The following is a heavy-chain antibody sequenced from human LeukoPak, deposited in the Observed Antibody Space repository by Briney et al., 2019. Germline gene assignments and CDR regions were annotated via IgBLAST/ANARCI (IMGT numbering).Heavy chain of an antibody. V-gene: IGHV3-7*01. CDR3: ARGLRSSDY. D-gene: IGHD4-17*01. CDR1: GFTVSSNS. Sequence: PGGSLRLSCTVSGFTVSSNSMSWVRQAPGKGLEWVANIKQDGSEKYYVVSVKGRFTISRDNAKNSLYLQMNSLRAEDTAVYYCARGLRSSDYWGQGTLVTVSS. CDR2: IKQDGSEK. J-gene: IGHJ4*02.